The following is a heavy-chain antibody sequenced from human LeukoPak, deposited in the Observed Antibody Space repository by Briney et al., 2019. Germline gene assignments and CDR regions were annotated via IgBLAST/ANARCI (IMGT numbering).Heavy chain of an antibody. D-gene: IGHD2-2*01. V-gene: IGHV4-34*01. J-gene: IGHJ2*01. CDR2: INHSGST. Sequence: SETLSPTCAVYGGSFSGYYWSWIRQPPGKGLEWIGEINHSGSTNYNPSLKSRVTISVDTSKNRFSLKLSSVTAADTAVYYCARAMRRSRYFDLWGRGTLVTVSS. CDR1: GGSFSGYY. CDR3: ARAMRRSRYFDL.